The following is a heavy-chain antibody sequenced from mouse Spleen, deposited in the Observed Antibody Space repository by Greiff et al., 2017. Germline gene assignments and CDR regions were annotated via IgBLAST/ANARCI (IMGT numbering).Heavy chain of an antibody. CDR2: ISSGGSYT. Sequence: EVQLVESGGGLVKPGGSLKLSCAASGFTFSSYAMSWVRQTPEKRLEWVATISSGGSYTYYPDSVKGRFTISRDNAKNTLYLQMSSLRSEDTAMYYCARLDGYYAMDYWGQGTSVTVSS. D-gene: IGHD2-3*01. CDR1: GFTFSSYA. CDR3: ARLDGYYAMDY. V-gene: IGHV5-9-3*01. J-gene: IGHJ4*01.